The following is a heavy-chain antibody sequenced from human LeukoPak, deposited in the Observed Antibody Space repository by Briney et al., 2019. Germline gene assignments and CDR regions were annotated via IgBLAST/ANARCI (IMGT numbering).Heavy chain of an antibody. Sequence: ASVKVSCKASGYTFTDYYMHWVRQAPGKGLEWMGGFDPEDGETIYAQKFQGRVTMTRDTSTSTLHMELSSLGSEDTAVYYCARSKGSYSRGGMDVWGQGTTVTVSS. J-gene: IGHJ6*02. D-gene: IGHD2-21*01. CDR2: FDPEDGET. V-gene: IGHV1-24*01. CDR3: ARSKGSYSRGGMDV. CDR1: GYTFTDYY.